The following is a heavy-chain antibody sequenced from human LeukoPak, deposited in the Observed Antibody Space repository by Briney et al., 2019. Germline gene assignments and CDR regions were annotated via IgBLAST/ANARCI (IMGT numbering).Heavy chain of an antibody. CDR1: GGSIISSRYY. J-gene: IGHJ3*02. V-gene: IGHV4-39*01. CDR3: ARRPPPIVVVPAAIPNDAFDI. Sequence: PSETLSLTCTVSGGSIISSRYYWGWIRQPPGKGLEWVGNIYYVGTTYYNPSLKSRLTMSVDTSKNQFSLKLSSVTAADTAVYYCARRPPPIVVVPAAIPNDAFDIWGQGTMVTVSS. D-gene: IGHD2-2*01. CDR2: IYYVGTT.